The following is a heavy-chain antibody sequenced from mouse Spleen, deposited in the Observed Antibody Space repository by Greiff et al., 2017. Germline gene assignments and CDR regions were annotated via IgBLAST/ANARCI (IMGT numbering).Heavy chain of an antibody. V-gene: IGHV3-6*01. D-gene: IGHD1-1*01. CDR1: GYSITSGYY. CDR2: ISYDGSN. J-gene: IGHJ2*01. Sequence: EVQLQESGPGLVKPSQSLSLTCSVTGYSITSGYYWNWIRQFPGNKLEWMGYISYDGSNNYNPSLKNRISITRDTSKNQFFLKLNSVTTEDTATYYCARALLRGYFDYWGQGTTLTVSS. CDR3: ARALLRGYFDY.